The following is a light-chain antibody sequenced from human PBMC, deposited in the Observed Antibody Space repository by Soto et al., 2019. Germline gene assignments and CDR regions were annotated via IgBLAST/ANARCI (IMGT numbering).Light chain of an antibody. Sequence: EIVLTQSPATLSLSPGERATLSCRASQSVDSYLAWFQQRPGQPPRLLIYNSSNRATGIPARFSGSGSGTDFTLTISSLETEDFAVYYCQQRSNWPLITFGQGTRLEIK. CDR2: NSS. J-gene: IGKJ5*01. CDR3: QQRSNWPLIT. CDR1: QSVDSY. V-gene: IGKV3-11*01.